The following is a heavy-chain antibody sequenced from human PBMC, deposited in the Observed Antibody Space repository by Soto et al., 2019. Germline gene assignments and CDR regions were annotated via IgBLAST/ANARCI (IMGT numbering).Heavy chain of an antibody. CDR1: GFTFSSYE. V-gene: IGHV3-48*03. J-gene: IGHJ6*02. Sequence: GGSLRLSCAASGFTFSSYEMNWVRQAPGKGLEWVSYISSSGSTIYYADSVKGRFTISRVNAKNSLYLQMNSLRAEDTAVYYCAREMYPRDSSGYYYYYYGMDVWGQGTTVTVSS. CDR3: AREMYPRDSSGYYYYYYGMDV. CDR2: ISSSGSTI. D-gene: IGHD3-22*01.